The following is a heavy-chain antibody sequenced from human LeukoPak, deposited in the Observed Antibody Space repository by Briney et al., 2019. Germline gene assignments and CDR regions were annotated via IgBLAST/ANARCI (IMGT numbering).Heavy chain of an antibody. V-gene: IGHV3-33*08. Sequence: GGSLRLSCAASGFTFSSYAMSWVRQAPGKGLEWVAVIWYDGSNKYYADSVKGRSTISRDNSKNALFLQMNSLRAEDTAVYYCASEYSTSSLYYYGMDVWGQGTTVTVSS. CDR2: IWYDGSNK. D-gene: IGHD6-6*01. CDR1: GFTFSSYA. J-gene: IGHJ6*02. CDR3: ASEYSTSSLYYYGMDV.